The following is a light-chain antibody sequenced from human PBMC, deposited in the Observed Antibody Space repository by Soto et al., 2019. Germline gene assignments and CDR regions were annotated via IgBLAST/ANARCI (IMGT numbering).Light chain of an antibody. V-gene: IGKV1-5*01. Sequence: DIQMTQSPSTLSASVGDRVTITCRASQSISTWLAWYQQKPGKAPTLLIYHASSLASGVPSRFSGSGSGTEFTLTISSLQPDDFATYHCQQYISYPRTFGQGTKVEIK. CDR1: QSISTW. CDR2: HAS. CDR3: QQYISYPRT. J-gene: IGKJ1*01.